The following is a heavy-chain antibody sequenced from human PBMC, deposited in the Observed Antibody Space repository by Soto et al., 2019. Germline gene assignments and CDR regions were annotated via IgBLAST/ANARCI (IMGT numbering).Heavy chain of an antibody. D-gene: IGHD3-3*01. J-gene: IGHJ6*03. CDR3: ARGGATIFGVVKHYYYYYMDV. V-gene: IGHV1-46*03. Sequence: GASVKVSCKASGYTFTSYYMHWVRQAPGQGLEWMGMINPSGGSTSYAQKFQGRVTMTRDTSTSTVYMELSSLRSEDTAVYYCARGGATIFGVVKHYYYYYMDVWGKGTTVTVSS. CDR2: INPSGGST. CDR1: GYTFTSYY.